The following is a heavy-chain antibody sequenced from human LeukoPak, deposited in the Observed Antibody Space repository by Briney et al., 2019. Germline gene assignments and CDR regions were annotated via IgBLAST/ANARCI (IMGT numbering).Heavy chain of an antibody. CDR2: ISGSGGSS. CDR3: AKEASWIVVDILDH. J-gene: IGHJ4*02. Sequence: GGSLRLSCAASGFTFSSYAMTWVRQAPGRGLEWVSGISGSGGSSYYADSMKGRFTISRDNSKNTLYLQMNSLRAEDTAVYYCAKEASWIVVDILDHWGQGTLVTVSP. D-gene: IGHD3-22*01. CDR1: GFTFSSYA. V-gene: IGHV3-23*01.